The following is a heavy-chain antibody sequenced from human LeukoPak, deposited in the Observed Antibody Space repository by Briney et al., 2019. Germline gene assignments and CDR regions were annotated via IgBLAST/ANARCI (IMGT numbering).Heavy chain of an antibody. V-gene: IGHV4-59*01. J-gene: IGHJ4*02. D-gene: IGHD6-19*01. CDR1: GGSISSYY. CDR3: ARDPGIAVAGFDF. CDR2: IYYSGST. Sequence: SETLSLTCTVSGGSISSYYWSWIRQPPGKGLEWIGYIYYSGSTNYNPSLKSRVTILVGTSKNQFSLRLSSVTAADTAVYFCARDPGIAVAGFDFWGQGTLVTVSS.